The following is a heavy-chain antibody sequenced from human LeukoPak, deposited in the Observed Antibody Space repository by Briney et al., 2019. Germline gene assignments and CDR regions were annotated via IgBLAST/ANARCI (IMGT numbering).Heavy chain of an antibody. J-gene: IGHJ4*02. CDR1: GYTFTSYG. CDR2: ISAYNGNT. V-gene: IGHV1-18*01. D-gene: IGHD3-22*01. Sequence: ASVKVSCKASGYTFTSYGISWVRQAPGQGLEWMGWISAYNGNTNYAQKLQGRVTMTTDTSTSTAYMELRSLRSDDTAVYYCARDPVGVVAGSLGYWGQGTLVTVSS. CDR3: ARDPVGVVAGSLGY.